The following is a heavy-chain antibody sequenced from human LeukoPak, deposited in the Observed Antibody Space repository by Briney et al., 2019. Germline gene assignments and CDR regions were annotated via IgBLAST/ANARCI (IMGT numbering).Heavy chain of an antibody. CDR2: IIPILGIA. CDR3: ARDSPPGVY. D-gene: IGHD2-8*01. V-gene: IGHV1-69*04. Sequence: SVKVSCKAVGDTFSFYAISWVRQAPGQGLEWMGRIIPILGIANYAQKFQGRVTITADKSTSTAYMELSSLRSEDTAVYHCARDSPPGVYWGQGTLVTVSS. J-gene: IGHJ4*02. CDR1: GDTFSFYA.